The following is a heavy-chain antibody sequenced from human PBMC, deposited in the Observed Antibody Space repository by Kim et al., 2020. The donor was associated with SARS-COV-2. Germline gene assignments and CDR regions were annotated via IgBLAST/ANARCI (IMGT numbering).Heavy chain of an antibody. J-gene: IGHJ6*02. D-gene: IGHD3-3*01. CDR2: ISYDRSYR. CDR1: GFSFNTYA. Sequence: GGSLRLSCAASGFSFNTYAMHWVRQAPGKGLEWVAVISYDRSYRYYTGSVKGRFTISRDNPKNTLYLQMNSLRAEDTAVYYCARDLPARQRLRVLDPVHFGMDVWGQGTTVTVSS. CDR3: ARDLPARQRLRVLDPVHFGMDV. V-gene: IGHV3-30-3*01.